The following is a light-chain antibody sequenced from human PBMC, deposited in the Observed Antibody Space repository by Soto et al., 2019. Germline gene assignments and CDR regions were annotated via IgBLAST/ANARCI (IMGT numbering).Light chain of an antibody. CDR1: QGISSY. J-gene: IGKJ4*01. CDR2: SAS. V-gene: IGKV1-27*01. Sequence: VTQTPSRRSPSVGKKDTITCRVSQGISSYLNWSRHKTGRVPKLLIYSASHLQSGVPSRFSGSGSGTAFTLTISTLHAHDIATYYGHRSYSPGLTLCGRTKVDI. CDR3: HRSYSPGLT.